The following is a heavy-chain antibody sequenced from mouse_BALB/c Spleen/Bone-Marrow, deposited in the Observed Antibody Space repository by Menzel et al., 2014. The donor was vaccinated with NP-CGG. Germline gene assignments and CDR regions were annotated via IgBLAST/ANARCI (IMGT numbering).Heavy chain of an antibody. CDR2: IYPGNVNT. CDR1: GYTFTSYY. V-gene: IGHV1S56*01. CDR3: ARGGWFRDAMAY. J-gene: IGHJ4*01. D-gene: IGHD2-3*01. Sequence: QVQLQQSGPELVKPGASVRISCKASGYTFTSYYIHWVKQRPGQGLEWIGWIYPGNVNTKYNEKFKGKATLTADKSSSTAYMQLSSLTSEDSAVYFCARGGWFRDAMAYWGQGTSVTVSS.